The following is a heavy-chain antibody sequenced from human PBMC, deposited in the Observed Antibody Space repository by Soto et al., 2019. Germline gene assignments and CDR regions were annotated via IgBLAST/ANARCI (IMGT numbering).Heavy chain of an antibody. D-gene: IGHD4-17*01. J-gene: IGHJ6*02. CDR1: GGSISSYY. CDR3: ASDRNGDYDHYYYGMDV. CDR2: IYYSGST. V-gene: IGHV4-59*01. Sequence: SETLSLTCTVSGGSISSYYWSWIRQPPGKGLEWIGYIYYSGSTNYNPSLKSRVTISVDTSKNQFSLKLSSVTAADTAVYYCASDRNGDYDHYYYGMDVWGQGTTVTVSS.